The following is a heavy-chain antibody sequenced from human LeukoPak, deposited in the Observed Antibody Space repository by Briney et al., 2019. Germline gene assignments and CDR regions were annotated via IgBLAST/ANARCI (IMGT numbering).Heavy chain of an antibody. D-gene: IGHD2-21*02. CDR2: IYSGGST. J-gene: IGHJ4*02. CDR1: GFTFSSYG. CDR3: ARGGAFCGGDCYRDY. Sequence: GGSLRLSCAASGFTFSSYGMHWVRQAPGKGLEWVSVIYSGGSTYYADSVKGRFTISRDNSKNTLYLQMNSLRAEDTAVYYCARGGAFCGGDCYRDYWGQGTLVTVSS. V-gene: IGHV3-53*01.